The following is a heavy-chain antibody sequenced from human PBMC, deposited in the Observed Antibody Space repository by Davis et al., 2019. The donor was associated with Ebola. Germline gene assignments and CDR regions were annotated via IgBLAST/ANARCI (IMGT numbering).Heavy chain of an antibody. CDR2: INPSGGST. CDR1: GYTFTSYY. CDR3: ARFHRFGEFYYYYYGMDV. V-gene: IGHV1-46*01. D-gene: IGHD3-10*01. Sequence: ASVKVSCKASGYTFTSYYMHWVRQAPGQGLEWMGIINPSGGSTSYAQKFQGRVTMTRDTSTSTVYMELRSLRSDDTAVYYCARFHRFGEFYYYYYGMDVWGQGTTVTVSS. J-gene: IGHJ6*02.